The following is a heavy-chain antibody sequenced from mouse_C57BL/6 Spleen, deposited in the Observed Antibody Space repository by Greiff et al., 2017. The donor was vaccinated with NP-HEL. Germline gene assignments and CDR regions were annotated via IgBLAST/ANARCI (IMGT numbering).Heavy chain of an antibody. CDR3: ASQLGRGSMDY. Sequence: VQLQQPGAELVKPGASVKLSCKASGYTFTSYWMQWVKQRPGQGLEWIGEIDPSDSYTNYNQKFKGKATLTVDTSSSTAYMQLSSLTSEDSAVYYCASQLGRGSMDYWGQGTSVTVSS. CDR2: IDPSDSYT. CDR1: GYTFTSYW. V-gene: IGHV1-50*01. J-gene: IGHJ4*01. D-gene: IGHD4-1*02.